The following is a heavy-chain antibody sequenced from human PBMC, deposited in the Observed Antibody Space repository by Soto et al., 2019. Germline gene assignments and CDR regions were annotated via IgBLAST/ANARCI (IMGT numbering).Heavy chain of an antibody. Sequence: GGSLRLSCAASGFSFSNYQMNWVRQAPGKGLEWLSYINNAGSRIFYADSVQGRFAISRDNVKSSLFLQMNSLTAEDTAVYYCARDGDRGYDIDNWGQGTLVTASS. CDR3: ARDGDRGYDIDN. V-gene: IGHV3-48*01. D-gene: IGHD5-12*01. CDR2: INNAGSRI. J-gene: IGHJ4*02. CDR1: GFSFSNYQ.